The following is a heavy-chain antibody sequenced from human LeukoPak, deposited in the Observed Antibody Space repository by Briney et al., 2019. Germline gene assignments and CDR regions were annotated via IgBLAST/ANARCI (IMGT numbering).Heavy chain of an antibody. J-gene: IGHJ4*02. V-gene: IGHV1-18*01. CDR2: ISGDSGNT. CDR1: GYTFISYG. Sequence: GASVTVSCKASGYTFISYGISWVRQAPGQGFEWMGWISGDSGNTNYAQKLQGRVTMTTDTSATTAYLELRSLRSDDTAIYYCAREDTRRGSRGYFDYWGQGTLVNVSS. CDR3: AREDTRRGSRGYFDY.